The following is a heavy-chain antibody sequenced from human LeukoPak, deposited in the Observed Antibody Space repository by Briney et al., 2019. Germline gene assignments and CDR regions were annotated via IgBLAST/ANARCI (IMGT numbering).Heavy chain of an antibody. Sequence: GGSLRLSCAASGFTLSNYWMHWVRQAPGKGLVWVSRINSDGRTTTYADSVKGRFTISRDNSKNTVYLQMNSLRDEDTAVYYCARNVGYWGQGTLVTVSS. D-gene: IGHD1-26*01. CDR1: GFTLSNYW. CDR3: ARNVGY. V-gene: IGHV3-74*01. J-gene: IGHJ4*02. CDR2: INSDGRTT.